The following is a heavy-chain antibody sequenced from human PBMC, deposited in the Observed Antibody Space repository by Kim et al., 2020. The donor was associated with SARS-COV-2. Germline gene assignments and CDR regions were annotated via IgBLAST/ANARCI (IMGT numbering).Heavy chain of an antibody. Sequence: ADSVQGRFTISRDNSKNTLYLQMNSLRAEDTAVYYCAKALYYYDSRAIDYWGQGTLVTVSS. V-gene: IGHV3-23*01. D-gene: IGHD3-22*01. J-gene: IGHJ4*02. CDR3: AKALYYYDSRAIDY.